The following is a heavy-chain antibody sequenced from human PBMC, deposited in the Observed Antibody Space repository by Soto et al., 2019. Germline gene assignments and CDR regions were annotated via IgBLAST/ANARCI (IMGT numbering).Heavy chain of an antibody. CDR3: VRDYLLTGFDT. J-gene: IGHJ5*02. V-gene: IGHV4-59*01. Sequence: PSEPLSLPCTVSNGSISTYYWTWDRQPPGKGLEWIGYVYYSGSTNYNPSLKSRVGMSIDTSKNQFSLELKSVTAADTATYYCVRDYLLTGFDTWGQGTLVTVSS. CDR1: NGSISTYY. D-gene: IGHD3-9*01. CDR2: VYYSGST.